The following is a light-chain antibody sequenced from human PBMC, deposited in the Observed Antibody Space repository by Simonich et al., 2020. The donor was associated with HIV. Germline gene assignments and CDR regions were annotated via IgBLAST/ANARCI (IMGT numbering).Light chain of an antibody. Sequence: DIVMTQTPLSLSVTPGQPASISRKSSQSLLHSDGKTYLNWYLQKPGQSPQLLIYGVSSRFSGVPDRFSGSGSGTDFTLRISRVEAEDVGIYYCMQGIYLPYTFGQGTKLEIK. CDR1: QSLLHSDGKTY. J-gene: IGKJ2*01. CDR2: GVS. CDR3: MQGIYLPYT. V-gene: IGKV2-29*02.